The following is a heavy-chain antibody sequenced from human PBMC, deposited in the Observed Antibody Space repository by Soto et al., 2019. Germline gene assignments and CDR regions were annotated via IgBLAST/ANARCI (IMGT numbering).Heavy chain of an antibody. D-gene: IGHD3-9*01. J-gene: IGHJ4*02. CDR3: AKGVYFDSYYFDQ. CDR1: RCTVSSHA. V-gene: IGHV3-30*04. Sequence: PGGSLRLSWAAARCTVSSHAMHSIRQVPGKGLEWVAVISHDGRQKHYVDSVKGRFTLSRDESDNTVYLQMNSLRPEDTAVYYCAKGVYFDSYYFDQWGQGTLVTVSS. CDR2: ISHDGRQK.